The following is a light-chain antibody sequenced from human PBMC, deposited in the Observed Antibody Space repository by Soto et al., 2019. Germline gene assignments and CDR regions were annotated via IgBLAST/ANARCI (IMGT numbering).Light chain of an antibody. CDR3: QQYGSSPLT. Sequence: EIVLTQSPGTLSLSPGERATLSCRASQSVSSIYLAWYQQRPGQAPRLLIYGASSRATGIPDRFSGSGSGTDFTLTINRLEPEYFAVYYCQQYGSSPLTFGGGTKMEI. V-gene: IGKV3-20*01. J-gene: IGKJ4*01. CDR2: GAS. CDR1: QSVSSIY.